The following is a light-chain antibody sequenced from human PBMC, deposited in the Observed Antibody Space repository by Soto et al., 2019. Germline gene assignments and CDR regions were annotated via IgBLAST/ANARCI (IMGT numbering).Light chain of an antibody. CDR3: MQRLQTPWT. V-gene: IGKV2-28*01. CDR2: MGS. J-gene: IGKJ1*01. CDR1: QSLVHSNGYKY. Sequence: DIVMTQSPLSLPVTPGEPASISCRSSQSLVHSNGYKYLDWYLQKPGQSPQLLIYMGSSRASGVPERFSGSGSGTDFTLKISRVEAGDVGVYYFMQRLQTPWTFGQGNKVEIK.